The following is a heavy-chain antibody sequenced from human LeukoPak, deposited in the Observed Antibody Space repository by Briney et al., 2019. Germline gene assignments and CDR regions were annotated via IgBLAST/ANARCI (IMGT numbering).Heavy chain of an antibody. J-gene: IGHJ4*02. Sequence: QPGGSLRLSCAASGFTFSSYWMHWVRQAPGKGRVWVSRINCGGSSTSYADSVKGRFTISRDNAKNTLYLQMNSLRAEDTAVYYCARDRWGWPIGKEHFDYWGQGTLVTVSS. CDR1: GFTFSSYW. CDR3: ARDRWGWPIGKEHFDY. D-gene: IGHD2-21*01. CDR2: INCGGSST. V-gene: IGHV3-74*01.